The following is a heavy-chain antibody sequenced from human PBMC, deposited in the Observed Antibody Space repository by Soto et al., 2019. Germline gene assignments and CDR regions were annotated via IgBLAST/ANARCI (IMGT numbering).Heavy chain of an antibody. Sequence: SETLSLTCTVTGDSISSRSYYWGWIRQPPGKGLEWIGSIYYSGSTYNNPSLRSRVSMSIDTSKDQFSLKLKSVTAADTALYFCARQRTSVVTQAYFDVWGQGALVTVSS. V-gene: IGHV4-39*01. D-gene: IGHD2-21*02. CDR1: GDSISSRSYY. J-gene: IGHJ4*02. CDR2: IYYSGST. CDR3: ARQRTSVVTQAYFDV.